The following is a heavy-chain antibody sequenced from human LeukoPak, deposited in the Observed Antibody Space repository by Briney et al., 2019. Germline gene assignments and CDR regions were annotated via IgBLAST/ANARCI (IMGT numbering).Heavy chain of an antibody. J-gene: IGHJ5*02. CDR2: IYYSGST. Sequence: SETLSLTCTVSGGSISSSSYYWGWIRQPPGKGLEWIGRIYYSGSTNYNPSLKSRVTISVDKSKNQFSLKLTSVTAADTAVYYCARGFGELFPVPWGQGTLVTVSS. CDR1: GGSISSSSYY. D-gene: IGHD3-10*01. V-gene: IGHV4-39*07. CDR3: ARGFGELFPVP.